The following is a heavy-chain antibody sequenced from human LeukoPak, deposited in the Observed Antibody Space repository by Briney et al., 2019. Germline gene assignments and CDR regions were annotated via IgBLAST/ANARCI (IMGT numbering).Heavy chain of an antibody. CDR3: ARTSITAATFFDY. CDR2: VYSSGNT. V-gene: IGHV4-4*07. Sequence: SETLSLTCTVSGGSINNYYWSWVRQPAGKGLEWIGRVYSSGNTHYNPSLQSRVTISVDTSKNQFSLKLSSVTAADTAVYYCARTSITAATFFDYWGQGTLVTVSS. CDR1: GGSINNYY. J-gene: IGHJ4*02. D-gene: IGHD1-26*01.